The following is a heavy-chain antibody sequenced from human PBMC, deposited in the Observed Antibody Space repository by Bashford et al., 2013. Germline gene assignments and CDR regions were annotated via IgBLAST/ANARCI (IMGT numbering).Heavy chain of an antibody. CDR3: ARDPRVSQYSIFDN. D-gene: IGHD2/OR15-2a*01. V-gene: IGHV3-9*01. Sequence: HSGGSLRLSCAASGFRFDDSAMHWVRQAPGKGLEWVSAISWNSENIDYADSVKGRFTISRDNARNSLYLQMNSLRAEDTAVYYCARDPRVSQYSIFDNWGQGTQVTVSS. CDR1: GFRFDDSA. J-gene: IGHJ4*02. CDR2: ISWNSENI.